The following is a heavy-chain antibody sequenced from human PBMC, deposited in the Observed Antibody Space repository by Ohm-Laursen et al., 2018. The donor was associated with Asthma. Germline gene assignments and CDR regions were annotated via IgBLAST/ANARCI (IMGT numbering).Heavy chain of an antibody. CDR1: GASVGSGSSF. Sequence: GTLSLTCTVSGASVGSGSSFWSWIRQPPGKGLEWIGYIYGRGSTNYYPSLKGRVTISLDTSKNQFSLRLSSVTAADTAVYYCAKGLRYDGYLYGLDVWGHGTTVTVSS. J-gene: IGHJ6*02. D-gene: IGHD5-24*01. CDR3: AKGLRYDGYLYGLDV. CDR2: IYGRGST. V-gene: IGHV4-61*01.